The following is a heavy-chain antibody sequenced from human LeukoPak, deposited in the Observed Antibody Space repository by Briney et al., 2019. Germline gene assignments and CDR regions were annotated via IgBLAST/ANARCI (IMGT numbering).Heavy chain of an antibody. J-gene: IGHJ4*02. CDR1: GFTVSSNY. CDR2: IYSGGSA. D-gene: IGHD4-17*01. CDR3: ARDYGDYYSDY. Sequence: GGSLRLSCAASGFTVSSNYMSWVRQAPGKGLEWVSVIYSGGSAYYADSVKGRFTISRDNSKNTLYLQMNSLRAEDTAVYYCARDYGDYYSDYWGQGTLVTVSS. V-gene: IGHV3-53*01.